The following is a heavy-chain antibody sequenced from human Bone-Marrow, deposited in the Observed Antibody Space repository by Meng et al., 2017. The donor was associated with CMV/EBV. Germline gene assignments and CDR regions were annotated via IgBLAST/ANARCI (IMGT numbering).Heavy chain of an antibody. CDR2: TYYRSKWYN. Sequence: SETLSLTCAISGDRVSRNSATWNWIRQSPSRGLEWLGRTYYRSKWYNDYAVSVKSRITINPDTSKKQFSLQLNSVTPEDTAVYYCARSPFWSGYYTPRVGYYYYGMDVWSQGPMVTGSS. CDR1: GDRVSRNSAT. CDR3: ARSPFWSGYYTPRVGYYYYGMDV. V-gene: IGHV6-1*01. D-gene: IGHD3-3*01. J-gene: IGHJ6*02.